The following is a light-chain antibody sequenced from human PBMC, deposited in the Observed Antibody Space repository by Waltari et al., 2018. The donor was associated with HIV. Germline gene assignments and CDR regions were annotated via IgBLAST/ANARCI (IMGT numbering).Light chain of an antibody. CDR2: DTR. J-gene: IGLJ2*01. CDR1: TGAVTSGHY. V-gene: IGLV7-46*01. Sequence: QAVVTQEPSLTVSPGGTVTLTCASSTGAVTSGHYPYWFQQRPGQAPRTLIYDTRHRHSWTPARFSASLLGGKAALTLSGAQPEDEADYYCLLYYSGARFFGGGTKLTV. CDR3: LLYYSGARF.